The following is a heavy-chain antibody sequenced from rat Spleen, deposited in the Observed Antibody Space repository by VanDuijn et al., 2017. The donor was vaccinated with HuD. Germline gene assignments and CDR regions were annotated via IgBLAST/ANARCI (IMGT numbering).Heavy chain of an antibody. Sequence: EVQLVESGGGLVQPGRSLKLSCAASGFTFSNYGMAWVRQAPTKGLEWVATINFDGSSTYYRDSVKGRFTMSRDNAKSTLYLQMDSLRSEDTATYYCATGGDNWFAYWGQGTLVTVSS. CDR3: ATGGDNWFAY. CDR1: GFTFSNYG. CDR2: INFDGSST. J-gene: IGHJ3*01. V-gene: IGHV5-29*01.